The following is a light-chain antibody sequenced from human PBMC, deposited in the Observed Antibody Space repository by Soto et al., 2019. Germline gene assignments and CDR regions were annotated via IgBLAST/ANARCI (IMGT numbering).Light chain of an antibody. Sequence: EMVLTQSPGTLSLSPGERATLSCRASQSVSTSYLAWYQQKPGQSPRLLINGASSRATGIPDRFSGSGSGTEFTLTISSLQPEDFATYYCQQSYSRVTFGQGTKVDI. CDR3: QQSYSRVT. CDR1: QSVSTSY. V-gene: IGKV3-20*01. CDR2: GAS. J-gene: IGKJ1*01.